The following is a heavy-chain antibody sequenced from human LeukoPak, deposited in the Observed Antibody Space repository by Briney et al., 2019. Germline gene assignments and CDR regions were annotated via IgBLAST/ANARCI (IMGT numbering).Heavy chain of an antibody. Sequence: GGPLGPSVPASGFSFSDYWMSWFGQAPGKGLEWVANIKQDGSERNYVDSVKGRFTISRDNAKNSLSLQMISLGAEDTAVYYCARNKRADIWGQGTMVTVSS. CDR2: IKQDGSER. V-gene: IGHV3-7*01. CDR1: GFSFSDYW. D-gene: IGHD1/OR15-1a*01. J-gene: IGHJ3*02. CDR3: ARNKRADI.